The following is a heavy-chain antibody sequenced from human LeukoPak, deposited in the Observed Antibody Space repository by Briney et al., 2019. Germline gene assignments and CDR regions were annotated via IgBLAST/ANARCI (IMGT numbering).Heavy chain of an antibody. J-gene: IGHJ4*02. CDR1: EFTFSSYA. Sequence: PGGSLRLSCAASEFTFSSYAMHWVRQAPGKGLEWVAVISYDGNNKYYADSVRGRFTISRDNSKNTLYLQMNSLRAEDTAVYYCARDLRPRGSYFDYWGQGTLVTVSS. V-gene: IGHV3-30-3*01. CDR3: ARDLRPRGSYFDY. CDR2: ISYDGNNK. D-gene: IGHD1-26*01.